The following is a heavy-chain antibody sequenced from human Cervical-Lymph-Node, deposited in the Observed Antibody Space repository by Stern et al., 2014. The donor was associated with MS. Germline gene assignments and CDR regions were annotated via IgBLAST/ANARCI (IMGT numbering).Heavy chain of an antibody. J-gene: IGHJ6*02. V-gene: IGHV3-33*01. CDR1: GFTFSSYG. Sequence: VQLVESGGGVVQPGRSLRLSCAASGFTFSSYGMHLVRQAPGKGLEWVTVIWHDGSIKQYADSVMGRFTISKDNDRSTLYLQMNSLRAEDTAVYYCARGGLWGAYAPMDVWGQGTTVTVSS. CDR3: ARGGLWGAYAPMDV. CDR2: IWHDGSIK. D-gene: IGHD3-16*01.